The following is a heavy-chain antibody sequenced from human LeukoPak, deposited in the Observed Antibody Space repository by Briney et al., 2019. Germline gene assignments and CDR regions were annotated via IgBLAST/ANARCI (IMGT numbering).Heavy chain of an antibody. CDR2: ISSSSSYI. Sequence: PGGSLRLSCAASGFTFSSYSMNWVRQPPGKGLEWFSSISSSSSYIYYADSVKGRFTISRDNAKNSLYLQMNSLRAEDTAVYYCARDGGTTVVTFDYWGQGTLVTVSS. CDR1: GFTFSSYS. V-gene: IGHV3-21*01. CDR3: ARDGGTTVVTFDY. D-gene: IGHD4-23*01. J-gene: IGHJ4*02.